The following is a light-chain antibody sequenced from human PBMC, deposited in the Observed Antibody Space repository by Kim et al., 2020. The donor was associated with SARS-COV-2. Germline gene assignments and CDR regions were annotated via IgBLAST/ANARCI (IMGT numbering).Light chain of an antibody. V-gene: IGKV3-15*01. CDR3: QQYKKWPPYT. Sequence: IVMTQSPATLSVSPGERATLSCRASPSVSSNLAWYQQQPGQAPRLLIYGASTRATGIPARFSGSGSGTEFTLTISSLQSEDFAVYYCQQYKKWPPYTFGQGTKLEI. CDR2: GAS. J-gene: IGKJ2*01. CDR1: PSVSSN.